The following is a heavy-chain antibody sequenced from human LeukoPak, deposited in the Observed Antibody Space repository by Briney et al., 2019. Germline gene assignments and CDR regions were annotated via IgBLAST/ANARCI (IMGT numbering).Heavy chain of an antibody. V-gene: IGHV3-20*04. CDR1: GCTFGDYT. Sequence: GGSLRLSCTASGCTFGDYTMSWVREAPGKGLEWVSGINWNGGSTGYADSVKGRFTISRDNAKNSLYLQMNSLRAEDTALYYCARVVRGVVALLYYYYYMDVWGKGTTVTVSS. CDR3: ARVVRGVVALLYYYYYMDV. CDR2: INWNGGST. D-gene: IGHD3-10*02. J-gene: IGHJ6*03.